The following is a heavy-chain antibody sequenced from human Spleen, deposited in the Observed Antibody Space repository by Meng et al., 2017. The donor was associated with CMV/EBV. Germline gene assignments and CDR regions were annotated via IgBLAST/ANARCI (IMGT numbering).Heavy chain of an antibody. CDR2: INGDGRST. Sequence: GESLKISCAVSGFTFNNYWMHWVRQAPGKGLVWVSRINGDGRSTNYGDSVKGRFTISRDNAKNSLYLQMNSLRAEDTAVYYCARDALIAARRVKHFDYWGQGTLVTVSS. CDR1: GFTFNNYW. V-gene: IGHV3-74*01. D-gene: IGHD6-6*01. J-gene: IGHJ4*02. CDR3: ARDALIAARRVKHFDY.